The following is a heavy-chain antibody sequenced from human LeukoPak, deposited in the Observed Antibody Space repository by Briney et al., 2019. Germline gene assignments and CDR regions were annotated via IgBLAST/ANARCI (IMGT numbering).Heavy chain of an antibody. D-gene: IGHD4-17*01. CDR3: ASNYGDLHPFDY. CDR2: IYYSGST. Sequence: PSETLSLTCTVSGGSISSGDYYWSWIRQPPGKGLEWIGYIYYSGSTYYNPSLKSRVTISVDTSKNQFSLKLSSVTAADTAVYYCASNYGDLHPFDYWGQGTLVTVSS. V-gene: IGHV4-30-4*01. CDR1: GGSISSGDYY. J-gene: IGHJ4*02.